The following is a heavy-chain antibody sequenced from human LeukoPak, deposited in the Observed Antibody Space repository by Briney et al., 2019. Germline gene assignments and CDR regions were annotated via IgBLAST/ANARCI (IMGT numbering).Heavy chain of an antibody. Sequence: AGGSLRLSCEASGFTFTNAWMNWVRQAPGKGLEWVGRFRSKTDGGTTDYAAPVRGRFTISRDDSKNTLFLQMNSLKTEDTAVYYCTTEGDYGDYGPDFDYWGQGTLVTVSS. CDR3: TTEGDYGDYGPDFDY. V-gene: IGHV3-15*01. CDR1: GFTFTNAW. CDR2: FRSKTDGGTT. J-gene: IGHJ4*02. D-gene: IGHD4-17*01.